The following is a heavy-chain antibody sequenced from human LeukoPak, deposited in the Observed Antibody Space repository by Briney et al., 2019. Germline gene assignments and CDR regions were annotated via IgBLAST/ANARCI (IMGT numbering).Heavy chain of an antibody. CDR1: GFTFDDYA. D-gene: IGHD3-22*01. V-gene: IGHV3-43*02. Sequence: PGGSLRLSCAASGFTFDDYAMHWVRQAPGKGLEWVSLISGGGGSTYYADSVKGRFTISRDNSKNSLYLQMNSLRTEDTALYYCAKDSDDYYYDSSGRYYYYYGMDVWGQGTTVTVSS. CDR2: ISGGGGST. CDR3: AKDSDDYYYDSSGRYYYYYGMDV. J-gene: IGHJ6*02.